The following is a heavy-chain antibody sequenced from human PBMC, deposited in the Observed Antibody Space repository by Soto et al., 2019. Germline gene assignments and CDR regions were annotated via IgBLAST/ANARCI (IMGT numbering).Heavy chain of an antibody. Sequence: ASVKVSCKASGYTFTGYYMHWVRQAPGQGLEWMGWINPNSGGTNYAQKFQGRVTMTRDTSISTAYMELSRLRSDDTAVYYCARDDDYGDPDLDYWGQGTLVTVSS. CDR3: ARDDDYGDPDLDY. V-gene: IGHV1-2*02. CDR2: INPNSGGT. J-gene: IGHJ4*02. D-gene: IGHD4-17*01. CDR1: GYTFTGYY.